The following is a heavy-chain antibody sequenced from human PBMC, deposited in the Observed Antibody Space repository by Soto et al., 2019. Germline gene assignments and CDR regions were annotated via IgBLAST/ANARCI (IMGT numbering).Heavy chain of an antibody. D-gene: IGHD2-15*01. CDR3: ARDVRAGYPACYFDY. CDR2: IWYDGSKK. V-gene: IGHV3-33*08. J-gene: IGHJ4*02. Sequence: GGSLRLSCAASGFTFSNAWMNWVRQAPGKGLEWVAIIWYDGSKKDYADSVEGRFTISRDNSKNTLYLQMNSLRAEDTAVYYCARDVRAGYPACYFDYWGQGTPVTVSS. CDR1: GFTFSNAW.